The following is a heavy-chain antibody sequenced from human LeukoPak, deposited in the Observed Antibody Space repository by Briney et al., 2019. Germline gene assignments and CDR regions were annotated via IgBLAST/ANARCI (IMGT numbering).Heavy chain of an antibody. D-gene: IGHD3-9*01. CDR1: GYSFTSYW. Sequence: GESPKISCKGSGYSFTSYWIGWVRQMPGKGLEWMGIIYPGDSDTRYSPSFQGQVTISADKSISTAYLQWSSLKASDTAMYYCARIHDYYDILTGYYTFDYWGQGTLVTVSS. CDR3: ARIHDYYDILTGYYTFDY. V-gene: IGHV5-51*01. CDR2: IYPGDSDT. J-gene: IGHJ4*02.